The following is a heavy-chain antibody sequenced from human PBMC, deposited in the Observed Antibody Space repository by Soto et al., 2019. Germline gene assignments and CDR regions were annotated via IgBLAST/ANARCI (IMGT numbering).Heavy chain of an antibody. D-gene: IGHD1-7*01. V-gene: IGHV3-23*01. CDR3: AKSNIWNYVLN. CDR2: SSGSDGNT. CDR1: GFPLRSYA. J-gene: IGHJ4*02. Sequence: EVQLLVSGGGLVQPGGSLRLSCAASGFPLRSYAMSWVRQAPGRGLEWVSGSSGSDGNTYYVGSVKGRFTISRDNSKDTLYLQMNSLRVDDTAVYYCAKSNIWNYVLNWVQGTLVTVSS.